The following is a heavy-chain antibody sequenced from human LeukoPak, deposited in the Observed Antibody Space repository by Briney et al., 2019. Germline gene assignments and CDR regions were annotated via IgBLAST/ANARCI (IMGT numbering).Heavy chain of an antibody. Sequence: GGSLRLSCAASGFTFSSYSMNWVRQAPGKGLEWVSSIISSSSYIYYADSVKGRFTISRDNAKNSLYLQMNSLRAEDTAVYYCARGGRTHIVVVPAANPDYWGQGTLVTVSS. V-gene: IGHV3-21*01. J-gene: IGHJ4*02. D-gene: IGHD2-2*01. CDR1: GFTFSSYS. CDR2: IISSSSYI. CDR3: ARGGRTHIVVVPAANPDY.